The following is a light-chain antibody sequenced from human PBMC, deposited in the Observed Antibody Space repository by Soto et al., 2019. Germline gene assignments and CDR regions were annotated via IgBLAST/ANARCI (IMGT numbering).Light chain of an antibody. J-gene: IGKJ1*01. CDR3: QQYNDWWT. V-gene: IGKV3-15*01. CDR1: QSVSSN. Sequence: EIVMTQSPATLSVPLGERATLSCRASQSVSSNLAWYQQKPGQAPRLLIYGASTRASGVPARFSGSGSGIEFSLTISSLQSEDFAVYYCQQYNDWWTFGQGTKVEIK. CDR2: GAS.